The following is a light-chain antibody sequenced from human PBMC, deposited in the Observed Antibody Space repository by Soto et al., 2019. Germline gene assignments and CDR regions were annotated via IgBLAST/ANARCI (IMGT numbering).Light chain of an antibody. CDR3: QQYASSPLT. CDR2: GAS. V-gene: IGKV3-20*01. Sequence: EIVLTQSAGTLSLSSGERATLSCRASQSVRSNYLAWYQQKPGQAPRLLIYGASSRATGIPDRFGGSGSGTDFTLTISRLEPEVFAVYYCQQYASSPLTFGGGTKVEIK. J-gene: IGKJ4*01. CDR1: QSVRSNY.